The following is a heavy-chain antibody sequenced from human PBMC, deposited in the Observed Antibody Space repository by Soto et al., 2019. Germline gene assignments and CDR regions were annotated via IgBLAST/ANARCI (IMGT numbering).Heavy chain of an antibody. V-gene: IGHV3-15*07. Sequence: GGSLRLSCAASGFTFSNAWMNWVRQAPGKGLEWVGRIKSKTDGGTTDYAAPVKGRFTISRDDSKNTLYLQMNSLKTEDTAVYYCTTDPGYSGYAKPDYYGPEIYGMDVWGQGTTVTVSS. D-gene: IGHD5-12*01. CDR2: IKSKTDGGTT. J-gene: IGHJ6*02. CDR1: GFTFSNAW. CDR3: TTDPGYSGYAKPDYYGPEIYGMDV.